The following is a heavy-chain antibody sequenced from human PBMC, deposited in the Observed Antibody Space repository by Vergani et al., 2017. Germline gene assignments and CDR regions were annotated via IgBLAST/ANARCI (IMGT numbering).Heavy chain of an antibody. J-gene: IGHJ4*02. D-gene: IGHD6-19*01. CDR2: IQFDGSNQ. CDR1: GFTLSNYD. Sequence: QVQLVESGGGVVQRGGSLRLSCATSGFTLSNYDMQWIRQGPGKGLEFVAFIQFDGSNQYYADSVKGRFTLSRDFSKNTLYLQMNSLRTDDTATYDCAKHFSGWGIDYWGKGTQVIVSS. V-gene: IGHV3-30*02. CDR3: AKHFSGWGIDY.